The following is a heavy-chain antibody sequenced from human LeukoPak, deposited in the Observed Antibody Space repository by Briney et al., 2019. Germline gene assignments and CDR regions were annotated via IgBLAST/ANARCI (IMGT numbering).Heavy chain of an antibody. V-gene: IGHV4-4*02. CDR3: AREGTAGTNLNWFDP. J-gene: IGHJ5*02. D-gene: IGHD1-1*01. Sequence: SETLSLTCAVSGGSISSGNWWSWVRQPPGKGLEWIGEIYHSGSTNYNPSLKSRVTISVDKSKNQFSLKLSSVTAADTAVYYCAREGTAGTNLNWFDPWGQGTLVTVSS. CDR1: GGSISSGNW. CDR2: IYHSGST.